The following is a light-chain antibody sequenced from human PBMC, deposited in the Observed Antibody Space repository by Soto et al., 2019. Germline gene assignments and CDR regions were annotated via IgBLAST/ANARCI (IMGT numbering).Light chain of an antibody. CDR1: SSDVGSYNL. CDR3: CSYAGSSTGV. CDR2: EDS. V-gene: IGLV2-23*01. Sequence: QSVLTQPASVSGSPGQSITISCTGTSSDVGSYNLVSWYQQHPGKAPKLMIYEDSKRPSGVSNRFSGSKSGNTASVTISGLQAEDEADYYCCSYAGSSTGVFGGGTKLTVL. J-gene: IGLJ3*02.